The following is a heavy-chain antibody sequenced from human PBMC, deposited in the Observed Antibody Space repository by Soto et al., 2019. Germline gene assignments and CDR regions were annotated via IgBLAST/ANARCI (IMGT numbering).Heavy chain of an antibody. CDR1: GGSISSSNW. Sequence: PSETLSLTCAVSGGSISSSNWWSWVRQPPGKGLEWIGEIYHSGSTNYNPSLKSRVTISVDKSKNQFSLKLSSVTAADTAVYYCARVSDSSGYYPFDYWGQGTLVTVSS. CDR2: IYHSGST. D-gene: IGHD3-22*01. CDR3: ARVSDSSGYYPFDY. J-gene: IGHJ4*02. V-gene: IGHV4-4*02.